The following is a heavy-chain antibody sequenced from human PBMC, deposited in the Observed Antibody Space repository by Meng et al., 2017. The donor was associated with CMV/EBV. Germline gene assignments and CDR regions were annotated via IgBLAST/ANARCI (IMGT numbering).Heavy chain of an antibody. V-gene: IGHV1-69*10. J-gene: IGHJ4*02. D-gene: IGHD3-3*01. Sequence: SVKVSCKASGGTFSSYAISWVRQAPGQGLEWMGGITPILGIANYAQKFQGRVTITADKSTSTAYMELSSLRSEDTAVYYCARAKIIDFWSGYQIDYWGQGTLVTVSS. CDR2: ITPILGIA. CDR1: GGTFSSYA. CDR3: ARAKIIDFWSGYQIDY.